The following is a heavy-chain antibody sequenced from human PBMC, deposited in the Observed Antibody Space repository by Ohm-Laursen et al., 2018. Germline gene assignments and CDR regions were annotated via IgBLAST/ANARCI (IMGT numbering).Heavy chain of an antibody. Sequence: SLRLPCSASGFTFSSYAMSWVRQAPGKGLEWVANIKQDGSEKYYVDSVKGRFTISRDNAKNSLYPQMNSLRAEDTAVYYCAREPRSKNAFDIWGQGTMVTVSS. CDR1: GFTFSSYA. V-gene: IGHV3-7*01. D-gene: IGHD1-26*01. CDR3: AREPRSKNAFDI. CDR2: IKQDGSEK. J-gene: IGHJ3*02.